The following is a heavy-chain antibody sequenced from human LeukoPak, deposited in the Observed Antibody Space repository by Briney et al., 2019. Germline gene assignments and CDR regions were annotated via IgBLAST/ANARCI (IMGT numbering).Heavy chain of an antibody. CDR2: IYYSGST. V-gene: IGHV4-61*01. Sequence: SQTLSLTCTVSGGSISSGSYYWSWIRQPPGKGLEWIGYIYYSGSTNYNPSLKSRVTISVDTSKNQFSLKLSSVTAADTAVYYCARVGGNVDYWGQGTLVTVSS. D-gene: IGHD4-23*01. CDR3: ARVGGNVDY. CDR1: GGSISSGSYY. J-gene: IGHJ4*02.